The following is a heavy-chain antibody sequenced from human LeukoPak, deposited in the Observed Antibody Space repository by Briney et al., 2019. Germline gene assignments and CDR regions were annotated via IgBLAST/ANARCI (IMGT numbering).Heavy chain of an antibody. Sequence: SETLSLTCAVSGGSFSGYYWSWIRQPPGKGLEWIGEISHSGSTNYSPSLRSRVTISVDTSKNQFSLNLSSVTAADTAVYYCARALVRATMVWYFDLWGRGTLVTVSS. CDR3: ARALVRATMVWYFDL. D-gene: IGHD1-26*01. J-gene: IGHJ2*01. V-gene: IGHV4-34*01. CDR1: GGSFSGYY. CDR2: ISHSGST.